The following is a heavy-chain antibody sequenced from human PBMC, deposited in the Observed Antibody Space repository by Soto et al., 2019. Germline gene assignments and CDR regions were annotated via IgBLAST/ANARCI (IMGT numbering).Heavy chain of an antibody. CDR2: ISGSGGST. CDR3: AKRLTAAGPNFDY. J-gene: IGHJ4*02. CDR1: GFTFNTYA. Sequence: PGVSLRLSCAASGFTFNTYAMSWVRQAPGKGLEWVSAISGSGGSTYYADSVKGRLTISRVNSKNTLYLQMNSLRAEDTAVYYCAKRLTAAGPNFDYWGQGILVTVSS. D-gene: IGHD6-13*01. V-gene: IGHV3-23*01.